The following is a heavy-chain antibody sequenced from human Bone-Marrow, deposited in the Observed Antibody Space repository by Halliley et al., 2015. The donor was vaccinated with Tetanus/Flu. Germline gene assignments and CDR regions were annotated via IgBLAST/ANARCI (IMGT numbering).Heavy chain of an antibody. CDR3: ATYSSSWYVDSRYFDY. D-gene: IGHD6-13*01. V-gene: IGHV1-46*01. J-gene: IGHJ4*02. Sequence: IISPGGGSTRNAQKFQDRLALTRDTSTSPVYMELSSRRSEDTAVYYCATYSSSWYVDSRYFDYWGQGTLVTVSS. CDR2: ISPGGGST.